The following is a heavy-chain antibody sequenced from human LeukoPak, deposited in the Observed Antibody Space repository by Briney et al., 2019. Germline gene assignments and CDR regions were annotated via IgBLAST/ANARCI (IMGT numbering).Heavy chain of an antibody. Sequence: PGGSLRLSCAASGFTFSSYAMSWVRQAPGKGLEWVSAISGSGGSTYYADSVKGRFTISRDNSKNTLYLQMNSLRAEDTAVYYCARAASGGITIFGVVNGAYYFDYWGQGTLVTVSS. CDR3: ARAASGGITIFGVVNGAYYFDY. D-gene: IGHD3-3*01. V-gene: IGHV3-23*01. CDR2: ISGSGGST. CDR1: GFTFSSYA. J-gene: IGHJ4*02.